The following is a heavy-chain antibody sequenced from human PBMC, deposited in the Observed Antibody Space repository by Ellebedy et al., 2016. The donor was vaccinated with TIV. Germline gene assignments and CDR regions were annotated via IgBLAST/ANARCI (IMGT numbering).Heavy chain of an antibody. CDR3: ARDSERGDDGWFDP. V-gene: IGHV1-46*01. Sequence: ASVKVSXXASGYIFTGYYIHWVRHAPGQGLEWMGLIHPSGGRTSYAQKFQGRVILTRDTSTRTFYMELYSLRSEDTAGYYCARDSERGDDGWFDPWGQGTLVTVSS. CDR1: GYIFTGYY. CDR2: IHPSGGRT. J-gene: IGHJ5*02. D-gene: IGHD4-17*01.